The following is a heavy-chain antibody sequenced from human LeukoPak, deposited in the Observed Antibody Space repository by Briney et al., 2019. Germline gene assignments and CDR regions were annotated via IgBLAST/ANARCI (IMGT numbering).Heavy chain of an antibody. CDR1: GGSIRSDY. CDR3: ARDRGASYFDS. CDR2: TSYSGSM. Sequence: PSETLSLTCSVSGGSIRSDYWSWIRQPPGKGLEWIGYTSYSGSMNYNPSLKSRVSMSTDTSKTQFSLKLTSVIAADTAVYYCARDRGASYFDSWGQGTPVTVSS. D-gene: IGHD3-16*01. J-gene: IGHJ4*02. V-gene: IGHV4-59*01.